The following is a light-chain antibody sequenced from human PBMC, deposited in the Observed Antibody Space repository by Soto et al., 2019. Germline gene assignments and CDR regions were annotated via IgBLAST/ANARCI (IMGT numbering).Light chain of an antibody. CDR3: HQYDNWPLL. CDR1: HSINRN. Sequence: EIVMTQSPGFLSVSPGERVTLSCRASHSINRNLAWYQQKPGQGPRLLIYSASTRAAGIPPRFSGRGSGTEFTLTISSLQSEDFAVYYCHQYDNWPLLFGGVTKLGIK. CDR2: SAS. J-gene: IGKJ4*02. V-gene: IGKV3-15*01.